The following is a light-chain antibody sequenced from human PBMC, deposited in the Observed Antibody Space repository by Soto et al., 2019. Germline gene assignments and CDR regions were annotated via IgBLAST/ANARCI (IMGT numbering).Light chain of an antibody. CDR1: SSDVGGYNH. J-gene: IGLJ2*01. CDR3: CSYRNDISVV. Sequence: QSALTQPASVSGSPGQSITISCTGTSSDVGGYNHVSWYQQHPGKAPKLMIYEVSNRPSGVSDRFSGSKSGTTASLTISGLQAEDEADYYCCSYRNDISVVFGGGTKLTVL. CDR2: EVS. V-gene: IGLV2-14*03.